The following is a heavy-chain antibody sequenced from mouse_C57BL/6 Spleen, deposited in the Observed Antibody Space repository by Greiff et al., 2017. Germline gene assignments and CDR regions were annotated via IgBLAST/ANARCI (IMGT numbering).Heavy chain of an antibody. CDR1: GYTFTSYW. CDR2: IDPSDSET. J-gene: IGHJ3*01. Sequence: QVQLQQPGAELVRPGSSVKLSRKASGYTFTSYWMHWVKQRPIQGLEWIGNIDPSDSETHYNQKFKDKATLTVDKSSSTAYMQLSSLTSEDSAVYYCAAETAQVSWFAYWGQGTLVTVSA. D-gene: IGHD3-2*02. V-gene: IGHV1-52*01. CDR3: AAETAQVSWFAY.